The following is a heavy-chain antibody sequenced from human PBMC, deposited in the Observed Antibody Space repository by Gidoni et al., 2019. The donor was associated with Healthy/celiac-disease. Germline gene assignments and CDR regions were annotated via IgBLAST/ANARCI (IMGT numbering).Heavy chain of an antibody. D-gene: IGHD1-26*01. J-gene: IGHJ4*02. CDR3: ARDVVGATPG. CDR1: GGSISSYY. Sequence: QVQLQESGPGLVKPSETLSLTCTVSGGSISSYYCSWIRQPPGKGLEWIWYIYYRGGTNYNPSLKSRVTISVDTSKNQFSLKLSSVTAADTAVYYCARDVVGATPGWGQGTLVTVSS. CDR2: IYYRGGT. V-gene: IGHV4-59*01.